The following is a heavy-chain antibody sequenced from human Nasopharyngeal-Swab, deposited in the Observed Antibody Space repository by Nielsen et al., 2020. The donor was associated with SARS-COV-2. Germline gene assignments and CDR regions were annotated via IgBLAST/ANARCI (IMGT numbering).Heavy chain of an antibody. CDR1: GGSISSGGYY. Sequence: SEPLSLTCTVAGGSISSGGYYWTWIRQHPGKGLEWFGYIFYSGSTYYNPSLKSRVTISADTSQNQFSLKVNSVTAADTAVYYCASGGRGYGYINYGIGVWGQGTTVTVSS. V-gene: IGHV4-31*03. D-gene: IGHD5-18*01. J-gene: IGHJ6*02. CDR3: ASGGRGYGYINYGIGV. CDR2: IFYSGST.